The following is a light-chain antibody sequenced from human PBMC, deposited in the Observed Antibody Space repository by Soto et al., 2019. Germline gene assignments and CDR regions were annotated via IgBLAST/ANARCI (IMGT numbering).Light chain of an antibody. CDR3: SSYTSSSTLV. Sequence: QSVLTQPASVSGSHGQSITNSCTGTSSDVGGYNYVSWYQQHPGKAPKLMIYDVSNRPSGVSNRFSGSKSGNTASLTISGLQAEDEADYYCSSYTSSSTLVFGGGTNLTVL. CDR2: DVS. J-gene: IGLJ2*01. V-gene: IGLV2-14*01. CDR1: SSDVGGYNY.